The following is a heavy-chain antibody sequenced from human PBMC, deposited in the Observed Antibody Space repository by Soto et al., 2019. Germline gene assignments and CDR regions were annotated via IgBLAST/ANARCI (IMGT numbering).Heavy chain of an antibody. J-gene: IGHJ6*02. CDR1: GFTFSSYA. V-gene: IGHV3-23*01. CDR3: AKDVLPGDGYSYGLPGYYGMDV. Sequence: QLGGSLRLSCAASGFTFSSYAMSFFLQAPVNGLEWVAAISGSGGSTYYADSVKGRFTISRDNSKNTLYLQMNSLRAEDTAVYYCAKDVLPGDGYSYGLPGYYGMDVWGQGTTVTVSS. CDR2: ISGSGGST. D-gene: IGHD5-18*01.